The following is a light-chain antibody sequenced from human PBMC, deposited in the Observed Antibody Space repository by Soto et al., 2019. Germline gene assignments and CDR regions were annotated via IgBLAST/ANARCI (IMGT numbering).Light chain of an antibody. V-gene: IGKV3-20*01. J-gene: IGKJ1*01. CDR2: ITS. Sequence: EIVLTQSPGTLSLSPGERATLSCRASQYVRSNYVAWYQQKRGQTPRLLIYITSSRVTGIPERVSGSGSGTDCSLTISRLEPEDFAVYFCQQYDDSPWTFGQGTKWEMK. CDR1: QYVRSNY. CDR3: QQYDDSPWT.